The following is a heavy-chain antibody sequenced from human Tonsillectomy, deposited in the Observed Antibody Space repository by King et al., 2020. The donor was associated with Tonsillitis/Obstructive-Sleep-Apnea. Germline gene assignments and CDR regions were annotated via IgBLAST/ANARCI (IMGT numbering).Heavy chain of an antibody. CDR3: AKDRGGYCSSTSCLGAFDI. Sequence: VQLVESGGGLVQPGGSLRLSCAASGFTFSSYVMSWVRQAPGKGLEWVSAISGSGGSTYYADSVKGRFTISRDNSKNTLYLQMSSLRAEGTAVYYCAKDRGGYCSSTSCLGAFDIWGQGTMVTVSS. V-gene: IGHV3-23*04. J-gene: IGHJ3*02. D-gene: IGHD2-2*01. CDR2: ISGSGGST. CDR1: GFTFSSYV.